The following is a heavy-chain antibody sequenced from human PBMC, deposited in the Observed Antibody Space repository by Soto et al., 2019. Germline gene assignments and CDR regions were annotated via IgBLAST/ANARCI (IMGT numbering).Heavy chain of an antibody. CDR1: GGSFSGYY. CDR2: INHSGST. Sequence: XGTLSLTCAVYGGSFSGYYWSWIRQPPGKGLEWIGEINHSGSTNYNPSLKSRVTISVDTSKNQFSLKLSSVTAADTAVYYCARGNRIAAAAVYWGQGTLVTVSS. V-gene: IGHV4-34*01. CDR3: ARGNRIAAAAVY. J-gene: IGHJ4*02. D-gene: IGHD6-13*01.